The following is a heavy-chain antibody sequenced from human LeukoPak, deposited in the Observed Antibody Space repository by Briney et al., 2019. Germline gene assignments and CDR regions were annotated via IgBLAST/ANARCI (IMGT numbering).Heavy chain of an antibody. CDR2: IYSGGST. Sequence: GGSLRLSCAASGFTVSSNYMSWVRQAPGKGLEWVSVIYSGGSTYYADSVKGQFTISRDNSKNTLYLQMNSLRAEDTAVYYCARDLGIAAAGTAYDAFDIWGQGTMVTVSS. D-gene: IGHD6-13*01. J-gene: IGHJ3*02. CDR3: ARDLGIAAAGTAYDAFDI. V-gene: IGHV3-53*01. CDR1: GFTVSSNY.